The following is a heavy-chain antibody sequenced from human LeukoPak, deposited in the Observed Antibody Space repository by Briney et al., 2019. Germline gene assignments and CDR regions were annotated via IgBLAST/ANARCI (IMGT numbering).Heavy chain of an antibody. CDR3: AKDRGWGEKQLWWPFDY. D-gene: IGHD5-18*01. V-gene: IGHV3-74*01. J-gene: IGHJ4*02. CDR1: GFTFSSYW. Sequence: GESLRLSCAASGFTFSSYWMHWVRQAPGKGLVWVSRIKSDGSSTNYADSVKGRFTISRDNAKNTLYLQMNSLRAEDTAVYYCAKDRGWGEKQLWWPFDYWGQGTLVTVSS. CDR2: IKSDGSST.